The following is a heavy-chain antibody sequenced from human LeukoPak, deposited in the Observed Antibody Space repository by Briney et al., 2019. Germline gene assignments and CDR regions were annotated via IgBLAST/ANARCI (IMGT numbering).Heavy chain of an antibody. CDR3: SRGLHDYGDSDYYFDQ. D-gene: IGHD4-17*01. V-gene: IGHV3-49*04. CDR1: GFTFSSYA. CDR2: IRKKGYGETT. Sequence: GGSLRLSCAASGFTFSSYAMSWVRQAPGKGLEFIAFIRKKGYGETTDYAASVRGRFTVSRDDAISVAYLQMNSLQTEDTALYYCSRGLHDYGDSDYYFDQWGRGTLVIVS. J-gene: IGHJ4*02.